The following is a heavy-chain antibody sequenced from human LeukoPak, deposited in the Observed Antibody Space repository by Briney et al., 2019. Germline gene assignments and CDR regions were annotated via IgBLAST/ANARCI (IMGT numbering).Heavy chain of an antibody. Sequence: GASVKVSCKASGGTFSSYAISWVRQAPGQGLEWMGRIIPILGIANYAQKFQGRVTITADKSTSTAHMELSSLRSEDTAVYYCARAPPYYYDSSGYFDYWGQGTLVTVSS. CDR1: GGTFSSYA. D-gene: IGHD3-22*01. V-gene: IGHV1-69*04. CDR3: ARAPPYYYDSSGYFDY. J-gene: IGHJ4*02. CDR2: IIPILGIA.